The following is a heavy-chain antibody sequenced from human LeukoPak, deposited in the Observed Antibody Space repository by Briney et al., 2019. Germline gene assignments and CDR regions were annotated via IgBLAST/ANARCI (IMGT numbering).Heavy chain of an antibody. CDR1: GYTFTAYY. Sequence: ASVKVSCKASGYTFTAYYIHWLRQAPGQGLEWMGWINPNSGATKYAQEFQDRVTVTSDTSISTAYMELSRLRSDDTAVYYCASGVGIQFLEWLPDPYYYYMDVWGKGTTVTVSS. D-gene: IGHD3-3*01. CDR3: ASGVGIQFLEWLPDPYYYYMDV. V-gene: IGHV1-2*02. J-gene: IGHJ6*03. CDR2: INPNSGAT.